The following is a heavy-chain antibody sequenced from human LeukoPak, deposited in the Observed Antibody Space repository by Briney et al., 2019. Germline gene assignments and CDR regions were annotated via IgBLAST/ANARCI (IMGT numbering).Heavy chain of an antibody. CDR1: GGTFSSYA. Sequence: GSSVKVSCKASGGTFSSYAISWVRQAPGQGLEWMGGIIPIFGTANYAQKFQGRVTITADESTSTAYMELSSLRSEDTAVYYCARRTYYYDSIVYSYLLREYYFDYWGQGPWSPSPQ. J-gene: IGHJ4*02. CDR2: IIPIFGTA. V-gene: IGHV1-69*01. D-gene: IGHD3-22*01. CDR3: ARRTYYYDSIVYSYLLREYYFDY.